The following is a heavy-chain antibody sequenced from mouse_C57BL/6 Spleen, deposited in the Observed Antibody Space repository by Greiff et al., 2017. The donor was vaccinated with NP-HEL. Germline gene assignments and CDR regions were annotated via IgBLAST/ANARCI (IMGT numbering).Heavy chain of an antibody. V-gene: IGHV5-6*01. Sequence: EVQVVESGGDLVKPGGSLKLSCAASGFTFSSYGMSWVRQTPDKRLGWVATISSGGSYTYYPDSVKGRFTISRDTAKNTLSLQMSSLKSEDTAIDYCARQADSSGPAWFAYWGQGTLVTVSA. D-gene: IGHD3-2*02. CDR1: GFTFSSYG. CDR3: ARQADSSGPAWFAY. J-gene: IGHJ3*01. CDR2: ISSGGSYT.